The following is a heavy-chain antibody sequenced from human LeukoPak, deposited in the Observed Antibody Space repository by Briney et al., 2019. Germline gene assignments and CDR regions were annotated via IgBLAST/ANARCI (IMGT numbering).Heavy chain of an antibody. J-gene: IGHJ5*02. Sequence: PGGSLRLSCEGSGFTFSNYWMSWVRQAPGKGLEWVANIQQHGSETYYGDSVKGRFTISRDNAKNSLYLQMSSLRAEDTAVYYCARDGPYGSGSIRANWFDPWGQGTLVTVSS. CDR1: GFTFSNYW. CDR2: IQQHGSET. V-gene: IGHV3-7*01. D-gene: IGHD3-10*01. CDR3: ARDGPYGSGSIRANWFDP.